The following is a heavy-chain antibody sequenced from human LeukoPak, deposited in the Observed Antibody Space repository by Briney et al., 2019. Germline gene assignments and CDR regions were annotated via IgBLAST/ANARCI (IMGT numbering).Heavy chain of an antibody. CDR2: INHSGST. D-gene: IGHD3-22*01. Sequence: SETLSLTCAVYGGSFSGYYWSWIRQPPGKGLEWIGEINHSGSTNYNPSLKSRVTISVDTSKNQFSLKLSSVTAADTAVYYCASVYDSSGYYPSRGQGTLVTVSP. CDR3: ASVYDSSGYYPS. J-gene: IGHJ4*02. CDR1: GGSFSGYY. V-gene: IGHV4-34*01.